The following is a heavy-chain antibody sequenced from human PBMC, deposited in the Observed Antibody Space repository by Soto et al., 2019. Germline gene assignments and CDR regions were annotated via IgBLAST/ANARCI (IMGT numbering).Heavy chain of an antibody. CDR1: GFIFSTYG. CDR2: IWYDGSNK. D-gene: IGHD3-10*01. Sequence: QVQLVESGGGVVQPGRSLRLSCAASGFIFSTYGMHWVRQAPGKGLEWVAVIWYDGSNKYYADSVKGRFTISRDNSKNTLYLQMNRTRAEDTAVYYRARDKPRAMGRIYSGMDVWGQGPTVTVSS. J-gene: IGHJ6*02. V-gene: IGHV3-33*01. CDR3: ARDKPRAMGRIYSGMDV.